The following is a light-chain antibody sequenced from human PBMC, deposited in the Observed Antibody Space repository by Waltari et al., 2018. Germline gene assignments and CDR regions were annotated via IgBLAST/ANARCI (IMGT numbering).Light chain of an antibody. Sequence: SFVLTQTPSVSVAPGNTARITCGGDNIGSKSVHWYPQEPGQAPGLVVPDDRDRSPGAPGRLSGSNSGNTATLTISSVDVGDEADYYCQFWDYTTDHWVVGGGTKLTVL. CDR2: DDR. J-gene: IGLJ3*02. CDR3: QFWDYTTDHWV. V-gene: IGLV3-21*03. CDR1: NIGSKS.